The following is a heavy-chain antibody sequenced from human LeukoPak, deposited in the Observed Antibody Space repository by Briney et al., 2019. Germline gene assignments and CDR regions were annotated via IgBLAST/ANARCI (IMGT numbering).Heavy chain of an antibody. D-gene: IGHD6-13*01. CDR2: IMFDGANK. Sequence: AGGSLRLSCAASGFTFSSYAMHWVRQAPGKGLEWVAVIMFDGANKYYADSVKGRFTISRDTSKNTLYLQLNILRAGDTAVYYCAKGSSGTLFWFDPWGQGTLVTVSS. V-gene: IGHV3-33*06. CDR3: AKGSSGTLFWFDP. J-gene: IGHJ5*02. CDR1: GFTFSSYA.